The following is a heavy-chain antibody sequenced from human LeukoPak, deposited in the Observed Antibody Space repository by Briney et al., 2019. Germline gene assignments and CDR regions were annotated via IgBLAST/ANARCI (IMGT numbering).Heavy chain of an antibody. CDR3: ARGDYRSGTLYHDF. CDR2: IYYSGST. Sequence: PSETLSLTCTVSGGSISSYYWSWIRQPPGKGLEWIGYIYYSGSTNYNPSLKSRVTISVDTSKNQFSLRLTSVTAADTAVYYCARGDYRSGTLYHDFWGQGTLVTVSS. J-gene: IGHJ4*02. CDR1: GGSISSYY. V-gene: IGHV4-59*01. D-gene: IGHD3-10*01.